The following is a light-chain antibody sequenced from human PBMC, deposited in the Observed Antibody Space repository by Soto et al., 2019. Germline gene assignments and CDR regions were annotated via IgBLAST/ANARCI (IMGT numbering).Light chain of an antibody. CDR1: SSDLAIYNY. CDR3: SSHKESSNYV. V-gene: IGLV2-14*01. J-gene: IGLJ1*01. CDR2: QVT. Sequence: QSVLTQPASVSGSPGQSITISCTGTSSDLAIYNYVSWYQQQPGKAPKLMIYQVTNRPSGVSNRFSGSRSGNTASLTISGLQAEDEADYYCSSHKESSNYVFGNGTKVTVX.